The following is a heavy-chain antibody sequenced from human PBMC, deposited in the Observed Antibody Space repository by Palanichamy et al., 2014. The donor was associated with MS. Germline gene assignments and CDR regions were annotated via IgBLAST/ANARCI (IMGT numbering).Heavy chain of an antibody. CDR3: VRAHVLGHCTSTSCSDYGMDV. D-gene: IGHD2-2*01. CDR2: LNFDGSIT. Sequence: EVQRGGGTGEDLVQTGGSLRLSCAASGFTFSIFWIHWVRQAPGKGLVWVSRLNFDGSITNYADSVKGRFTISRDNAKNTLFLQMNSLRAEDTAVYYCVRAHVLGHCTSTSCSDYGMDVWGQGTTVTVSS. J-gene: IGHJ6*02. V-gene: IGHV3-74*01. CDR1: GFTFSIFW.